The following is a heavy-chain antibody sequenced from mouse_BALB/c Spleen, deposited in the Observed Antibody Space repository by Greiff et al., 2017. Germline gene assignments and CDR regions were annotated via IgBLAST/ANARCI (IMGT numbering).Heavy chain of an antibody. V-gene: IGHV7-3*02. J-gene: IGHJ2*01. CDR1: GFTFTDYY. Sequence: EVQRVESGGGLVQPGGSLRLSCATSGFTFTDYYMSWVRQPPGKALEWLGFIRNKANGYTTEYSASVKGRFTISRDNSQSILYLQMNTLRAEDSATYYCARDMGDGYDYWGQGTTLTVSS. CDR3: ARDMGDGYDY. D-gene: IGHD2-3*01. CDR2: IRNKANGYTT.